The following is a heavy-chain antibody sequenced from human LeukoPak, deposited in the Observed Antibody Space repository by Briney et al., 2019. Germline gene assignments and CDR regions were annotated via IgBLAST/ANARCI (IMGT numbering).Heavy chain of an antibody. Sequence: ASVKVSCKASGGTFSSYVVSWVRQAPGQGLEWMGGIIPIFGTANYAQKFQGRVTITADESTSTAYMELSSLRSEDTAVYYCARVLVVVPAANGAFDYWGQGTLVTVSS. D-gene: IGHD2-2*01. CDR1: GGTFSSYV. CDR3: ARVLVVVPAANGAFDY. CDR2: IIPIFGTA. V-gene: IGHV1-69*13. J-gene: IGHJ4*02.